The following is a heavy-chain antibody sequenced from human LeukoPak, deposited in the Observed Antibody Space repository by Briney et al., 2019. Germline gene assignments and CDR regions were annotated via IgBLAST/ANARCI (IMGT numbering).Heavy chain of an antibody. CDR3: AKEAGYSGYDSPDY. V-gene: IGHV3-23*01. D-gene: IGHD5-12*01. CDR2: ISGSAYST. Sequence: PGGSLRLSCAASGFTFSSYAMSGVRQAPGKGLEWGSGISGSAYSTYYADSVRGRFTISRDNSKNTLYLQMNSLRAEDTAVYYCAKEAGYSGYDSPDYWGQGTLVTVSS. J-gene: IGHJ4*02. CDR1: GFTFSSYA.